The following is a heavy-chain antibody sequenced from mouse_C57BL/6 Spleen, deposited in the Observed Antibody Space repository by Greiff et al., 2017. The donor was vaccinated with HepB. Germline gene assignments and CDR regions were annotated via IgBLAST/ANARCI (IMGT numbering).Heavy chain of an antibody. V-gene: IGHV1-19*01. D-gene: IGHD1-1*01. CDR1: GYTFTDYY. J-gene: IGHJ4*01. Sequence: EVQLQQSGPVLVKPGASVKMSCKASGYTFTDYYMNWVKQSHGKSLEWIGVINPYNGGTSYNQKFKGKATLTVDKSSSTAYMELNSLTSEDSAVSCCASDITRRYYAMDYWGQGTSVTVSS. CDR2: INPYNGGT. CDR3: ASDITRRYYAMDY.